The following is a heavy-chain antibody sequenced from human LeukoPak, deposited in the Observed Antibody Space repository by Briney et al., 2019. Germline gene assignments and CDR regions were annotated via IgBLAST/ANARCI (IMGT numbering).Heavy chain of an antibody. J-gene: IGHJ4*02. CDR3: ARGGLRYIDWLLSPAALDY. CDR1: GYILTSYG. CDR2: INVYNSDT. D-gene: IGHD3-9*01. V-gene: IGHV1-18*01. Sequence: ASVTVSCKASGYILTSYGISWVRQAPGQGLEWMGWINVYNSDTNYAQKLQGRVTMTIDTSTSTAYMELTSLRSDDTAMYYCARGGLRYIDWLLSPAALDYWGQGTLVTVSS.